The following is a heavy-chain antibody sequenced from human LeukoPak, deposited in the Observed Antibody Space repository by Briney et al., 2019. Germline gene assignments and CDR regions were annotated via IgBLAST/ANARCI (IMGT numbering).Heavy chain of an antibody. V-gene: IGHV4-34*01. CDR2: INNSGST. CDR1: GVTFSSYY. CDR3: ASSEVREFYNWFDP. D-gene: IGHD3-10*01. Sequence: SETLCLTCAVYGVTFSSYYWSWIRQPPGKGLEWIGEINNSGSTNYNPSLKSRVTISVDTSKNQFSLKLSSVTAADTAVYYCASSEVREFYNWFDPWGQGTLVSVSS. J-gene: IGHJ5*02.